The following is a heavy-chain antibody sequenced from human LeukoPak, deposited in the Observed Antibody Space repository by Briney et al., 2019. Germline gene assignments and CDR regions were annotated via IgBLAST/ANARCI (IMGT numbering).Heavy chain of an antibody. CDR3: ARDEQWLVDY. V-gene: IGHV1-18*01. CDR1: GYTFTSYG. CDR2: ISAYNDNP. D-gene: IGHD6-19*01. J-gene: IGHJ4*02. Sequence: SVKVSCKASGYTFTSYGISWVRQAPGQGLEWMGWISAYNDNPKYAQKIQGRVTMTRDTSTSTAYMELWSLRSDDTGVYYCARDEQWLVDYWGQGTLVTVSS.